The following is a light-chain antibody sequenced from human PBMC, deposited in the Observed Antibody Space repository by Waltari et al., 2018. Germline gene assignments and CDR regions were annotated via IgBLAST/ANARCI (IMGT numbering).Light chain of an antibody. CDR2: EDN. CDR3: QSYDSSIVV. CDR1: SGSISSNH. V-gene: IGLV6-57*01. J-gene: IGLJ2*01. Sequence: NFMLTQPPSVSESPGKTVTISCTRSSGSISSNHVQWYQQRPGSSPTTVIYEDNQRPSGVPDRFSGSIDSSSNSASLTISGLKTEDEADYYCQSYDSSIVVFGGGTKLTVL.